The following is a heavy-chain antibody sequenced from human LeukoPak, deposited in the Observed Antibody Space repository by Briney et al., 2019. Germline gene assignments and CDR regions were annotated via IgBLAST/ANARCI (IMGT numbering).Heavy chain of an antibody. J-gene: IGHJ3*02. Sequence: ASVKVSCKASGYTFTSYGSSWVRQAPGQGLEWMGWISAYNGNTNYAQKLQGRVTMTTDTSTSTAYMELRSLRSDDTAVYYCALIVGATPNDAFDIWGQGTMVTVSS. CDR2: ISAYNGNT. V-gene: IGHV1-18*01. D-gene: IGHD1-26*01. CDR1: GYTFTSYG. CDR3: ALIVGATPNDAFDI.